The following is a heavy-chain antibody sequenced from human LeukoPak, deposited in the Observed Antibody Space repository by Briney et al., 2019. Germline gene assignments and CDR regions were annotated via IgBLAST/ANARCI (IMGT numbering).Heavy chain of an antibody. Sequence: GESLKISCKGSGDSFTSYWVAWVRQMPGKGPEWMGTTYPRDSDTRYSPSFQGQVTISADKSISTAYLQWSSLKASDTAMYYCARWGRGEAGNTDYWFDPWGQGTLVTVSS. V-gene: IGHV5-51*01. J-gene: IGHJ5*02. CDR3: ARWGRGEAGNTDYWFDP. D-gene: IGHD6-13*01. CDR1: GDSFTSYW. CDR2: TYPRDSDT.